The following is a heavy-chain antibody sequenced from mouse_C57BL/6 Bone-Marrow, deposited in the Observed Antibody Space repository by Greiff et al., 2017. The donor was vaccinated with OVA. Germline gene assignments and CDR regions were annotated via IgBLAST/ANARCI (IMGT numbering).Heavy chain of an antibody. CDR1: GYSFTGYY. V-gene: IGHV1-42*01. D-gene: IGHD1-1*01. Sequence: VQLQQSGPELVKPGASVKISCKASGYSFTGYYMNWVKQSPEQSLEWIGEINPSTGGTTYTQKFKAKATLTVDKSSSTAYMQLKSLTSEDSAVYYCARRGPGSSSFDYWGQGTTLTVSA. CDR3: ARRGPGSSSFDY. CDR2: INPSTGGT. J-gene: IGHJ2*01.